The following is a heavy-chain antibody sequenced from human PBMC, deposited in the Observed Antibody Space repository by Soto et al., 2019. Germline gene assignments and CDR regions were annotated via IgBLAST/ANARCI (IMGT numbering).Heavy chain of an antibody. CDR2: INPNSGGT. D-gene: IGHD3-3*01. V-gene: IGHV1-2*02. CDR1: GYTFTGYY. CDR3: ARYTTRVTISGVVTHDAFDI. J-gene: IGHJ3*02. Sequence: ASVKVSCKASGYTFTGYYMHWVRQAPGQGLEWMGWINPNSGGTNYAQKFQGRVTMTRDTSISTAYMELSRLRSDDTAVYYCARYTTRVTISGVVTHDAFDIWGQGTMVTVSS.